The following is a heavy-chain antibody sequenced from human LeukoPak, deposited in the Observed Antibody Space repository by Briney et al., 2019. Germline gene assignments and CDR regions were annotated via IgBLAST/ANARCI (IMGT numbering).Heavy chain of an antibody. J-gene: IGHJ3*02. CDR3: ARDCSSTSCYGWFAFDI. V-gene: IGHV3-30*01. D-gene: IGHD2-2*01. CDR2: ISYDGSNK. Sequence: GRSLRLSSAASGFTFSSYAMHWVRQAPGKGLEWVAVISYDGSNKYYADSVKGRFTISRDNSKNTLYLQMNSLRAEDTAVYYCARDCSSTSCYGWFAFDIWGQGTMVTVSS. CDR1: GFTFSSYA.